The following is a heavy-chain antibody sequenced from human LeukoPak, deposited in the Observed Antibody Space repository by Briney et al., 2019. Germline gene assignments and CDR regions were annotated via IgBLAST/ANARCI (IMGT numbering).Heavy chain of an antibody. CDR1: GVAINTNYW. Sequence: ETSETLSLTCAVSGVAINTNYWWTWVRQTPGKGLEWIGEVYHEGSTNYNPSLKSRVTISIDKSKRHFSLKMRSVTAADTAVYYCARVRVMTSTPLPFDYWGQGTLVTVSS. CDR3: ARVRVMTSTPLPFDY. D-gene: IGHD2-21*02. CDR2: VYHEGST. J-gene: IGHJ4*02. V-gene: IGHV4-4*02.